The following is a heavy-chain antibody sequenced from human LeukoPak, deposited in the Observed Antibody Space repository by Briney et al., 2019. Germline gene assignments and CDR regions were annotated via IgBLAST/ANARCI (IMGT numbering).Heavy chain of an antibody. J-gene: IGHJ4*02. CDR3: ARDQYYYDGIGDY. CDR2: INHSGST. V-gene: IGHV4-34*01. Sequence: SETLSLTCAVYGGSFSGYYWSWIRQPPGKGLEWIGEINHSGSTNYNPSLKSRVTISVDTSKNQFSLKLSSVTAADTAVYYCARDQYYYDGIGDYWGQGTLVTVSS. CDR1: GGSFSGYY. D-gene: IGHD3-22*01.